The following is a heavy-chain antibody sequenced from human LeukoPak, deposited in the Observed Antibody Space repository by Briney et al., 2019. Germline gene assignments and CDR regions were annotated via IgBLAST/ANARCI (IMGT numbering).Heavy chain of an antibody. J-gene: IGHJ4*02. V-gene: IGHV6-1*01. Sequence: SQTLSLTCAISGDSVSSNSAAWNWIRQSPSRGLEWLGRTYYRSKWYNDYAVSVKSRITINPDTSKNQFSLKLSSVTAADTAVYYCARESVQWLGFDYWGQGTLVTVSS. D-gene: IGHD6-19*01. CDR3: ARESVQWLGFDY. CDR1: GDSVSSNSAA. CDR2: TYYRSKWYN.